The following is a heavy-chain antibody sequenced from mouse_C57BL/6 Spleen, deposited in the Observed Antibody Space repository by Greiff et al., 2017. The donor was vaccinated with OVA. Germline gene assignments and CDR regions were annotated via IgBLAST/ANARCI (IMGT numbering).Heavy chain of an antibody. V-gene: IGHV5-17*01. CDR2: ISSGSSTI. J-gene: IGHJ2*01. CDR3: ARWMVTTGEFDY. CDR1: GFTFSDYG. Sequence: EVMLVESGGGLVKPGGSLKLSCAASGFTFSDYGMHWVRQAPEKGLEWVAYISSGSSTIYYADTVKGRFTISRDNAKNTLFLQMTSLRSEDTAMYYCARWMVTTGEFDYWGQGTTLTVSS. D-gene: IGHD2-2*01.